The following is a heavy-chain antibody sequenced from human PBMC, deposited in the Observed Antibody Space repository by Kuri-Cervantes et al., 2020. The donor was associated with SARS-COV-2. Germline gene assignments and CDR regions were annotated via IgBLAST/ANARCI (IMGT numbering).Heavy chain of an antibody. CDR1: GYTFTDYY. V-gene: IGHV1-2*04. CDR2: INPNSGGT. Sequence: GESLKISCKASGYTFTDYYMHWVRQAPGQELEWMGWINPNSGGTNYAQKFQGWVTMTRDTSISTVYMELSRLRSDDTAVYYCARGFELLRDFDLWGRGTLVTVSS. CDR3: ARGFELLRDFDL. D-gene: IGHD1-7*01. J-gene: IGHJ2*01.